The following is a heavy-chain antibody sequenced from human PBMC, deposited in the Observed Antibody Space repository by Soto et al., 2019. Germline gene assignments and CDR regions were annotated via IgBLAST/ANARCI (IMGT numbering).Heavy chain of an antibody. CDR3: ARAVAVPADFDY. V-gene: IGHV1-3*05. Sequence: QVQLVQSGAEEKKPGASVKVSCKASGYTFTGYAMHWVRQAPGQRLEWMGWINAGNGNTKYSQKFQGRVTITRDTSATTDYRGLSSLRSEDTAVYYCARAVAVPADFDYWGQGTLVTVSS. J-gene: IGHJ4*02. CDR1: GYTFTGYA. CDR2: INAGNGNT. D-gene: IGHD6-19*01.